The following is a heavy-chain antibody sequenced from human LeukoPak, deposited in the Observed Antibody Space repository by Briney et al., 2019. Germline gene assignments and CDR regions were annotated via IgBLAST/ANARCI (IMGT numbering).Heavy chain of an antibody. Sequence: GGSLRLSCVASGFTLSTYGMHWVRQAPGKGLEWVAFIRYDGSDKFYGDSVKGRFTTSRDNSKNTLYLQMSRLRVEDTAVYYCAKDSDCSGGTCHKAFDCWGQGTLVTVSS. CDR1: GFTLSTYG. D-gene: IGHD2-15*01. CDR2: IRYDGSDK. CDR3: AKDSDCSGGTCHKAFDC. V-gene: IGHV3-30*02. J-gene: IGHJ4*02.